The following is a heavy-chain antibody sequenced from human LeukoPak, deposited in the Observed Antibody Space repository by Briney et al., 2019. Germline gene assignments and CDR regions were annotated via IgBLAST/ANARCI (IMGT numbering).Heavy chain of an antibody. Sequence: PGGSLRLSCAATGFTFSSYGMHWVRQAPGKGLEWVAVISYDGSNKYYADSVKGRFTISRDNSKNTLYLQMNSLRAEDTAVYYCAREGARFGESFYFDYWGQGTLVTVSS. CDR2: ISYDGSNK. V-gene: IGHV3-30*03. CDR1: GFTFSSYG. CDR3: AREGARFGESFYFDY. D-gene: IGHD3-10*01. J-gene: IGHJ4*02.